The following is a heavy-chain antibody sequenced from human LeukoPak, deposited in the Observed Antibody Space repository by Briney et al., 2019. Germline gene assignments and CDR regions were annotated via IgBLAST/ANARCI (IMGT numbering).Heavy chain of an antibody. CDR2: ISWNSGSI. D-gene: IGHD5-18*01. V-gene: IGHV3-9*01. CDR1: GFTFDDYA. Sequence: GGSLRLSCAASGFTFDDYAMHWVRQAPGKGLEWVSGISWNSGSIGYADSVKGRFTISRDNAKNSLYLQMNSLRAEDTALYYCAKAEYSYGPHYYYGMDVWGQGTTVTVSS. J-gene: IGHJ6*02. CDR3: AKAEYSYGPHYYYGMDV.